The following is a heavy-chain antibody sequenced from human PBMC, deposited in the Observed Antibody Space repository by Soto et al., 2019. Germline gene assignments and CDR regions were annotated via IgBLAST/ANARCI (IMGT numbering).Heavy chain of an antibody. CDR3: FFFQAEDGIRGTVPVSAFLLNRSSDL. J-gene: IGHJ2*01. CDR2: ISSSSSYT. V-gene: IGHV3-21*04. D-gene: IGHD1-1*01. Sequence: PGKGLEWVSSISSSSSYTYYADSVKGRFTISRNNSKNTLLFQMNSLRVEDTAFYYFFFFQAEDGIRGTVPVSAFLLNRSSDL.